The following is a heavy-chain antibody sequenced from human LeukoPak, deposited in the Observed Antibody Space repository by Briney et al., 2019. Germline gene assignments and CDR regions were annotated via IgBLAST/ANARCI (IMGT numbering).Heavy chain of an antibody. D-gene: IGHD3-3*01. Sequence: TGASLRLSCGASGFTFRRYSMNWVRQAPGKGHEWVSYITSSSSTIYYDDSVKGRFSISRDNAKNSLYLQMNSMRAEDTAVYYCARDLNDFWSGYSYDYWGQGTLVTVSS. V-gene: IGHV3-48*01. CDR3: ARDLNDFWSGYSYDY. CDR1: GFTFRRYS. CDR2: ITSSSSTI. J-gene: IGHJ4*02.